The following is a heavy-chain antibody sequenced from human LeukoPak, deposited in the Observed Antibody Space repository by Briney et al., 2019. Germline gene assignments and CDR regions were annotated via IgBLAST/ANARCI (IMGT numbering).Heavy chain of an antibody. D-gene: IGHD3-10*01. CDR3: ARDPSGSPVFDP. CDR2: IKQDGSVK. CDR1: GFTFSSYW. Sequence: GGSLRLSCAASGFTFSSYWMIWVRQAPGKGLEWVANIKQDGSVKNYVDSVKGRFTSSRDNAKNSLFLQMNSLRAEDTAVYYCARDPSGSPVFDPWGQGTLVTVSS. V-gene: IGHV3-7*01. J-gene: IGHJ5*02.